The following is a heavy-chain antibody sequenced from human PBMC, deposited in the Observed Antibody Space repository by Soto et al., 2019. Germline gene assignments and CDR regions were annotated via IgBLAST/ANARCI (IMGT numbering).Heavy chain of an antibody. V-gene: IGHV1-18*01. J-gene: IGHJ5*02. CDR1: GYRFTNYG. Sequence: QVQLVQSGTEVKKPGASVKVSCEASGYRFTNYGITWVRQAPGQGLAWMGWISGGNGKTKYAQTDLGRLTMTTETSTSTAYMELRSLRSDDTAMYYCARDLGRFDGSGPYYPNWFDPWGQGTLVIVSS. D-gene: IGHD3-22*01. CDR2: ISGGNGKT. CDR3: ARDLGRFDGSGPYYPNWFDP.